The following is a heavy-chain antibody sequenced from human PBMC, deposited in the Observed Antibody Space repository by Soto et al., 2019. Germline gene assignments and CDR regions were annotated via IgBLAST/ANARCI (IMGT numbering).Heavy chain of an antibody. J-gene: IGHJ4*02. Sequence: ASVKVSCKASGYTFTKYYVLWVRQAPGQGLEWVGRINPNTGGTNYAQKFQDRVTMTRDTSITTAYMEFSRLRSDDTAVYYCARQLAYCGGDCYTEQIDYWGRG. D-gene: IGHD2-21*02. CDR3: ARQLAYCGGDCYTEQIDY. V-gene: IGHV1-2*06. CDR1: GYTFTKYY. CDR2: INPNTGGT.